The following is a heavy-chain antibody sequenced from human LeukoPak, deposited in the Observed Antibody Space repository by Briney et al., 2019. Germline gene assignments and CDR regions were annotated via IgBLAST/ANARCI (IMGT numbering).Heavy chain of an antibody. CDR2: IYYTGT. J-gene: IGHJ3*02. CDR3: ARVVAVTTTAFDI. V-gene: IGHV4-59*08. CDR1: GGSVTDYY. D-gene: IGHD4-17*01. Sequence: SETLSLTCTVSGGSVTDYYWSWIRQSPGKGLEWIGYIYYTGTSYNPSLKSRVTISVDTSKNQFSLKLSSVTAADTAVYYCARVVAVTTTAFDIWGQGTMVTVSS.